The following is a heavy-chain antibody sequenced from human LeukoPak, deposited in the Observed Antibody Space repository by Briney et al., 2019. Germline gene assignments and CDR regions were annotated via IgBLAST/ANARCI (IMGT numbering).Heavy chain of an antibody. J-gene: IGHJ5*02. V-gene: IGHV3-66*01. CDR1: GFTATSNC. D-gene: IGHD6-6*01. Sequence: QPGGSLRLSCAASGFTATSNCMTWVRQAPGKGLEWVSVIYSGGNTYYADSVKGRFTISRDNSKNTLYLQMNSLRAEDTAVYYCARFVIATQNYFDPWGQGNLVTVSS. CDR3: ARFVIATQNYFDP. CDR2: IYSGGNT.